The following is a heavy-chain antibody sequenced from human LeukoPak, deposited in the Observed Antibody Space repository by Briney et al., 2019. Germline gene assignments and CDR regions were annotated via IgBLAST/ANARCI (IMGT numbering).Heavy chain of an antibody. J-gene: IGHJ3*02. D-gene: IGHD3-22*01. CDR2: IYHSGST. Sequence: SQTLSLTCAVSGGSISSGGYSWSWIRQPPGKGLEWIGYIYHSGSTYYNPSLKSRVTISVDRSKNQFSLKLSSVAAADTAVYYCATYYYDSSGYYGAFDIWGQGRMVTVSS. CDR3: ATYYYDSSGYYGAFDI. CDR1: GGSISSGGYS. V-gene: IGHV4-30-2*01.